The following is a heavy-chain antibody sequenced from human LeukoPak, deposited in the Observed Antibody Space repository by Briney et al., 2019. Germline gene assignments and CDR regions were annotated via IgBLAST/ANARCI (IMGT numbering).Heavy chain of an antibody. CDR2: IKEDGGEK. CDR3: ARARYLDL. Sequence: PGGSLRLSCAASGFTFSSYWMSWVRQAPGKGLEWVANIKEDGGEKYYVDSVKGRFTISRDNARNSLYLQMDSLRADDTAVYYCARARYLDLWGRGTLVTVSS. V-gene: IGHV3-7*05. J-gene: IGHJ2*01. CDR1: GFTFSSYW.